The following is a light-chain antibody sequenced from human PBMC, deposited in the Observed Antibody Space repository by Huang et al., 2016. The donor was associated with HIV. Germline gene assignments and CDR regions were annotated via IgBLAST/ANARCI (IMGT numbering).Light chain of an antibody. CDR3: QQYDSSPICT. CDR1: QSVSSKY. CDR2: GAS. J-gene: IGKJ3*01. Sequence: EIVLTQSPGTVSLSPGDRATLSCRASQSVSSKYLAWYQQKPGQAPRLLIYGASYRATGIPDRFSGSGSGTDFTLTISRLEPEEFAVYYCQQYDSSPICTFGPGTKVDIK. V-gene: IGKV3-20*01.